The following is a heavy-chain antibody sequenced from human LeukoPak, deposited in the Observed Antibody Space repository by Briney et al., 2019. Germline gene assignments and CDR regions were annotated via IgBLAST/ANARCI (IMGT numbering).Heavy chain of an antibody. Sequence: GGSLRLSCAASGFTVSSNYMSWVRQAPGKGLEWVSVIYSGGSTYYADSVKGRFTISRDNSKNTLYLQMNSLRAEDTAVYYCARDTDYGDGMDVWGQGITVTVSS. V-gene: IGHV3-66*01. D-gene: IGHD4-17*01. CDR1: GFTVSSNY. CDR3: ARDTDYGDGMDV. CDR2: IYSGGST. J-gene: IGHJ6*02.